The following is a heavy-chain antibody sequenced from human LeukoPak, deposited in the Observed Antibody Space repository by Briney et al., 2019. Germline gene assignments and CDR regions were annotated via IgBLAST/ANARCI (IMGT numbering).Heavy chain of an antibody. CDR2: IKNRGDGGTT. V-gene: IGHV3-15*01. J-gene: IGHJ4*02. Sequence: GGSLRLSCAASGFTFSDAWTTWVRQSPGKGLEWVARIKNRGDGGTTGYAAPVKGRFTISRDDSKNTLYLQLDSLETEDTGVYYCTTVVQILLPVAVAGRSDYWVQGTLVSVSS. D-gene: IGHD6-19*01. CDR1: GFTFSDAW. CDR3: TTVVQILLPVAVAGRSDY.